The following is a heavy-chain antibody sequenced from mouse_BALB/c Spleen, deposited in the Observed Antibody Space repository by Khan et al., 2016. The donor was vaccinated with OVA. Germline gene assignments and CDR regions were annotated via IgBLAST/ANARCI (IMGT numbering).Heavy chain of an antibody. V-gene: IGHV5-17*02. J-gene: IGHJ2*01. CDR1: GFTFSNYG. D-gene: IGHD1-1*01. CDR2: ISGDTSTI. CDR3: ATSYFYGYYFDY. Sequence: EVELVESGGGLVQPGGSRKLSCAASGFTFSNYGMHWVRQAPEKGLAWVAFISGDTSTIYYADTVKGRFTISRDNPKNTLFLQMTSLMSEDTARYYCATSYFYGYYFDYWGPGTTLTVSS.